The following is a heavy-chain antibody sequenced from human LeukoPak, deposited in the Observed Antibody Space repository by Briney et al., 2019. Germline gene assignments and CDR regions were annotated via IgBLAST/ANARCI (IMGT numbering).Heavy chain of an antibody. Sequence: IFGTANYAQKFQGRVTITTDESTSTAYMELSSLRSEDTAVYYCARGGYCSSTSCYRFVFDYWGQETLVTVSS. D-gene: IGHD2-2*01. CDR3: ARGGYCSSTSCYRFVFDY. CDR2: IFGTA. V-gene: IGHV1-69*05. J-gene: IGHJ4*02.